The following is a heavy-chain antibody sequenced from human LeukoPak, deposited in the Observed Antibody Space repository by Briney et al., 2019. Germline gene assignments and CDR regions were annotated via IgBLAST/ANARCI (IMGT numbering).Heavy chain of an antibody. CDR2: IHYSGST. J-gene: IGHJ2*01. CDR3: ARRGQRLASYWYFDL. V-gene: IGHV4-59*08. D-gene: IGHD6-25*01. Sequence: NPSETLSLTCTVSGGSISSYYWSWIRQAPGKGLEWIGYIHYSGSTNYNPSLKSRLTISVDTSKNQFSVKLSSVTAADTAVYYCARRGQRLASYWYFDLWGRGTLVAVSS. CDR1: GGSISSYY.